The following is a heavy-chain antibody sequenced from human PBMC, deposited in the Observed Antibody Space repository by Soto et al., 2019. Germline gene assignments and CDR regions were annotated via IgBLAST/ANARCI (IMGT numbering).Heavy chain of an antibody. Sequence: GTLSLTCAVSGGSISSSNWWSWVRQPPGKGLEWIGKIYHSGSTNYNPSLKSRVTISVDKSKNQFSLKLSSVTAADTAVYYCARVTAGYSYGGYYYYYGMDVWGQGTTVTVSS. D-gene: IGHD5-18*01. CDR3: ARVTAGYSYGGYYYYYGMDV. V-gene: IGHV4-4*02. CDR1: GGSISSSNW. J-gene: IGHJ6*02. CDR2: IYHSGST.